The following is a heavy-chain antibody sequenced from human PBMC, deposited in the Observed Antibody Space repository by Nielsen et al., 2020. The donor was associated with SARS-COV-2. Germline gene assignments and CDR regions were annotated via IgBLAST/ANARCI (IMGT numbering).Heavy chain of an antibody. Sequence: GESLKISCKGSGYSFTSYWIGWVRQMPGKGLEWMGIIYPGDSDTRYCPSFQGQVTISADKSISTTYLQWSRLKASDSAIYYCARHGSSLDYWGQGTLVTVSS. CDR1: GYSFTSYW. V-gene: IGHV5-51*01. D-gene: IGHD1-26*01. J-gene: IGHJ4*02. CDR3: ARHGSSLDY. CDR2: IYPGDSDT.